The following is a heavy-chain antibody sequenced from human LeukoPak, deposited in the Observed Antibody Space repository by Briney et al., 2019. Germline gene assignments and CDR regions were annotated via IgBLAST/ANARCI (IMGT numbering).Heavy chain of an antibody. V-gene: IGHV5-51*01. CDR3: ARTMGTSTSSTLDY. CDR1: GYSFTTYW. CDR2: IYPGDSDT. D-gene: IGHD2-2*01. Sequence: GESLQISCKGSGYSFTTYWIAWVRPMPGKGLEWMGIIYPGDSDTRYSPSFQGQVTISADKSITTAYLQWSSLKASDTAIYYCARTMGTSTSSTLDYWGQGTLVTVSS. J-gene: IGHJ4*02.